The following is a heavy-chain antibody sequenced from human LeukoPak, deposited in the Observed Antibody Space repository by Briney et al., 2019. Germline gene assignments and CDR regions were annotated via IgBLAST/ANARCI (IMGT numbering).Heavy chain of an antibody. Sequence: GGSLRLSCAASGFTFSNAWMSWVRQAPGKGLEWVAVIWYDGSNKYYADSVKGRFTISRDNSKNTLYLQMNSLRAEDTAVYYCAKCPLGNYYYYMDVWGKGTTVTVSS. D-gene: IGHD7-27*01. V-gene: IGHV3-33*06. CDR1: GFTFSNAW. J-gene: IGHJ6*03. CDR3: AKCPLGNYYYYMDV. CDR2: IWYDGSNK.